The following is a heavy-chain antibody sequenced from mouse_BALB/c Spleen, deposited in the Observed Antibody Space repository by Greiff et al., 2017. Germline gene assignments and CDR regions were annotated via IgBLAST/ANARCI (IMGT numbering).Heavy chain of an antibody. V-gene: IGHV1-80*01. CDR3: ARDDGYYYAMDY. CDR2: IYPGDGDT. J-gene: IGHJ4*01. Sequence: QVQLKQSGAELVRPGSSVKISCKASGYAFSSYWMNWVKQRPGQGLEWIGQIYPGDGDTNYNGKFKGKATLTVDKASSTAYMQLSRLTSEDSAVYFCARDDGYYYAMDYWGQGTSVTVSS. D-gene: IGHD2-3*01. CDR1: GYAFSSYW.